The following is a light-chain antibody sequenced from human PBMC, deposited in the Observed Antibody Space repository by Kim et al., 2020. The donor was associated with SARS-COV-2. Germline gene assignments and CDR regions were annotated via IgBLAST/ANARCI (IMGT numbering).Light chain of an antibody. V-gene: IGLV1-40*01. J-gene: IGLJ3*02. Sequence: QSVLTQPPAVSGPPGQRVTISCYGTGSNIGSDFVVHWYHQLPGAAPKVVIYSNNKRPSGVPDRFSGSRSGTSASLAITGLQPDDEGNYYCQSYDANLSGAVFGGGTRLTVL. CDR2: SNN. CDR3: QSYDANLSGAV. CDR1: GSNIGSDFV.